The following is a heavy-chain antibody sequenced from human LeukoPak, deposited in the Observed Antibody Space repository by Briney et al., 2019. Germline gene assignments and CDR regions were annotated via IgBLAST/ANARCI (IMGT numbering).Heavy chain of an antibody. V-gene: IGHV1-69*05. Sequence: GASVKVSCKASGYTFTSYGISWVRQAPGQGLEWMGGIIPIFGTADYAQKFQGRVTITTDESTSTAYMELSSLRSEDTAVYYCAAQYDSSEMDVWGKGTTVTVSS. D-gene: IGHD3-22*01. CDR1: GYTFTSYG. CDR2: IIPIFGTA. CDR3: AAQYDSSEMDV. J-gene: IGHJ6*04.